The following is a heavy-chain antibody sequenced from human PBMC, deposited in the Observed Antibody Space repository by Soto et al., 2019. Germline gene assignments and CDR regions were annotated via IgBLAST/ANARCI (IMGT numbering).Heavy chain of an antibody. Sequence: QVQLVQSGAEVKKPGASVKVSCKASGYTFTGYYMHWVRQAPGQGLEWMGWINPNSGGTNYAQKFQGGVTMTRDTSISTAYMELSRLRSDDTAVYYCARDRGYSGYDYLPYYFDYWGQGTLVTVSS. V-gene: IGHV1-2*02. CDR3: ARDRGYSGYDYLPYYFDY. D-gene: IGHD5-12*01. CDR2: INPNSGGT. CDR1: GYTFTGYY. J-gene: IGHJ4*02.